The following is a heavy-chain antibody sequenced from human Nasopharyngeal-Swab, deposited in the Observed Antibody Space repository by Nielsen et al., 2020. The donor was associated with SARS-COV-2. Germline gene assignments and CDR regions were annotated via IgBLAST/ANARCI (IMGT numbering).Heavy chain of an antibody. CDR1: GFTFSNAW. D-gene: IGHD6-19*01. CDR2: IKSKTDGGTT. Sequence: GGSLRLSCAASGFTFSNAWMSWVRQAPGKGLEWVGCIKSKTDGGTTDYAAPVKGRFTISRDDSKNTLCLQMNSLKTEDTAVYYCTTDNKLKKYSGWYSYYYYGMDVWGQGTTVTVSS. V-gene: IGHV3-15*01. J-gene: IGHJ6*02. CDR3: TTDNKLKKYSGWYSYYYYGMDV.